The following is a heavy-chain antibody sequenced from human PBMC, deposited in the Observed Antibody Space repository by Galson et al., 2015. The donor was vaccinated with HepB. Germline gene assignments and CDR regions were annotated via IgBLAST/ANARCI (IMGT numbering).Heavy chain of an antibody. CDR3: TRGDGADSWYSEF. CDR2: ISGNSGRI. V-gene: IGHV3-48*02. J-gene: IGHJ4*02. D-gene: IGHD1-26*01. Sequence: SLRLSCAASGFEFSMYSMNWVRQAPGKGLEWISYISGNSGRIDYADSVQGRFTIPRDNARNSMYLQMRSLKDEDTAVYFCTRGDGADSWYSEFWGQGTLVTVSS. CDR1: GFEFSMYS.